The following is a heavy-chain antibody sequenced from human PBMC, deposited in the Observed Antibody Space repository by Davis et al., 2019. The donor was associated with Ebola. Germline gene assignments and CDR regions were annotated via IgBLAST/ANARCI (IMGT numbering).Heavy chain of an antibody. CDR2: ISDSGGST. CDR3: ARDSDDYSFDY. CDR1: GFTFSNYA. V-gene: IGHV3-23*01. D-gene: IGHD4-11*01. J-gene: IGHJ4*02. Sequence: GESLKISCAASGFTFSNYAMSWVRQAPGKGLEWVSGISDSGGSTHYADSVKGRFTISRDNSKNTLYLQMNSLRPEDTAVYYCARDSDDYSFDYWGQGTLVTVSS.